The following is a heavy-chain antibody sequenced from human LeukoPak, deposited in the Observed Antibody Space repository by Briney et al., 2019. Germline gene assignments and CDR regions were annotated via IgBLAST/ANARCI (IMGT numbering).Heavy chain of an antibody. CDR1: GGSISNGDHY. CDR2: IYYSGST. V-gene: IGHV4-31*03. CDR3: ARASIAARPDFDY. D-gene: IGHD6-6*01. Sequence: PSETLSLTCIVSGGSISNGDHYWSWIRQHPGKGLEWIGYIYYSGSTYYNPSLKSRVTISVDTSKNQFSLKLSSVTAADTAVYYCARASIAARPDFDYWGQGTLVTVSS. J-gene: IGHJ4*02.